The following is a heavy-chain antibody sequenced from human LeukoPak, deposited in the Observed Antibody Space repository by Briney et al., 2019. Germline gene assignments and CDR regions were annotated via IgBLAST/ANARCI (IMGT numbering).Heavy chain of an antibody. CDR2: LSGSSVDT. J-gene: IGHJ4*02. CDR1: GDTFNNYP. V-gene: IGHV3-23*01. D-gene: IGHD3-22*01. CDR3: AITIWDTRGYYYDY. Sequence: GGSLRPSCAASGDTFNNYPMSWVRQAPGKGLEWVSVLSGSSVDTAYAEYVKGRFTISRDNSRNTLYLQMNSLRAEDTAVYYCAITIWDTRGYYYDYWGQGTLVTVSS.